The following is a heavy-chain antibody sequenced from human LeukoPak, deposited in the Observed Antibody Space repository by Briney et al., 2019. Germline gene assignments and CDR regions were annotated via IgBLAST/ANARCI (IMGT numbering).Heavy chain of an antibody. V-gene: IGHV4-30-4*01. CDR3: ARDDFDHYFDY. CDR2: IYYSGST. Sequence: SQTLSLTCTVSGGSINSGDYYWSWIRQPPGKGLEWIGYIYYSGSTYYNPSLKSRVTIPVDTSENQFSLKLSSVTAADTAVYYCARDDFDHYFDYWGQGTLVTVSS. J-gene: IGHJ4*02. D-gene: IGHD3-9*01. CDR1: GGSINSGDYY.